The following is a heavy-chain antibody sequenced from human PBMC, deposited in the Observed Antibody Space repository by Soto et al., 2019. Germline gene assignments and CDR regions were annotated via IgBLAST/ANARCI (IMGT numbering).Heavy chain of an antibody. V-gene: IGHV4-34*01. D-gene: IGHD1-26*01. J-gene: IGHJ5*02. Sequence: SETLSLTCGVYGGSFRNYYWIWVRQPPGKGLEWIGEVNHSGEATYNPSLQSRVSISLDTSNNHFSLKMTSVTAADTAIYFCAVGERLPRSWFDPWGQGTLVTVSS. CDR1: GGSFRNYY. CDR3: AVGERLPRSWFDP. CDR2: VNHSGEA.